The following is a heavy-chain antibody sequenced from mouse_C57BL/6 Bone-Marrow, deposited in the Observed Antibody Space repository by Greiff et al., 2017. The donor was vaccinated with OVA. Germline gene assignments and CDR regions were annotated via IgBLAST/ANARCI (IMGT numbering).Heavy chain of an antibody. J-gene: IGHJ2*01. V-gene: IGHV1-42*01. CDR3: SGLRRDYVCG. D-gene: IGHD2-12*01. CDR2: INPSTGGT. CDR1: GYSFTGYY. Sequence: EVQLQQSGPELVKPGASVKISCKASGYSFTGYYMNWVKQSPEKSLEWIGEINPSTGGTTYNQKFKAKATLTLDKSSSTAYMQLKSLTSEDSAVYYCSGLRRDYVCGWGQGATLTVSS.